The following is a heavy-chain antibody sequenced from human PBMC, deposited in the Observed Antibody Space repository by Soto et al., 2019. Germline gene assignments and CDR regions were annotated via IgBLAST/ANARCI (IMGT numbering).Heavy chain of an antibody. J-gene: IGHJ4*02. D-gene: IGHD3-3*01. CDR1: GFTFSNAW. Sequence: GGSLRLSCAASGFTFSNAWMSWVRQAPGKGLEWVGRLKSKTDGGTTDYAAPVKGRFTISRDDSKNTLYLQMNSLKTEDTAVYYCTTGRDYDVWSGSIDYFDYWGQGTLVTVSS. CDR2: LKSKTDGGTT. V-gene: IGHV3-15*01. CDR3: TTGRDYDVWSGSIDYFDY.